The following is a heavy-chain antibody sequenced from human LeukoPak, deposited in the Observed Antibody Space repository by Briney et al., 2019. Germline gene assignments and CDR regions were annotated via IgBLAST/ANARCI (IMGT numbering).Heavy chain of an antibody. CDR1: GGSISSSSYY. CDR2: IYNSVYL. J-gene: IGHJ6*03. D-gene: IGHD1-26*01. V-gene: IGHV4-61*03. Sequence: SETLSLTCTVSGGSISSSSYYWGWIRQPSGKGLEWIGYIYNSVYLNYGPSLKSRVTISVDTSRNHFSLKLSSVTAADTAVYYCATSGGTSDHYYYMDVWGKGTTVTVSS. CDR3: ATSGGTSDHYYYMDV.